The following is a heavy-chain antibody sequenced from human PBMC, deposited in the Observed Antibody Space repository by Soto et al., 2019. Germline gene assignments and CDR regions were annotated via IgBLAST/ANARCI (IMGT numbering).Heavy chain of an antibody. Sequence: ASVKVSCKTSGYTFTGYYMHWVRQAPGQGLEWMGWINPNSGDTNYAQKFQGRITMTGDTSISTAYMELSRLRFDDTAVYYCERGRPMIDKWFDPWGQGILVTVSS. CDR1: GYTFTGYY. J-gene: IGHJ5*02. V-gene: IGHV1-2*02. CDR3: ERGRPMIDKWFDP. D-gene: IGHD3-22*01. CDR2: INPNSGDT.